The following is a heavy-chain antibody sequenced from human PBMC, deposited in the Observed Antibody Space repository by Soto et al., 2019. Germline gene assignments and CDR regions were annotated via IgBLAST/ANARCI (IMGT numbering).Heavy chain of an antibody. CDR1: GFSFNDYW. D-gene: IGHD2-21*02. CDR2: IKQDGTQE. Sequence: PGGSLRLSCTASGFSFNDYWMTWVRQAPGRGLEWVANIKQDGTQEFYVASVKGRFTISRDNAKNSLYLQMSTLRADDTAVYYCAKDGGSDSYYFDFWGRGTLVTVSS. V-gene: IGHV3-7*03. J-gene: IGHJ4*02. CDR3: AKDGGSDSYYFDF.